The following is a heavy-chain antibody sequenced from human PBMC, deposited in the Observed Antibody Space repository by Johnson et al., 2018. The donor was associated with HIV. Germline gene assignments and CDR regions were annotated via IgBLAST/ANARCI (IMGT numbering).Heavy chain of an antibody. J-gene: IGHJ3*02. V-gene: IGHV3-48*04. CDR2: ISGSGSTI. Sequence: VLLVESGGGLVQPGGSLRLSCAASGFTFSSYAMSWVRQAPGKGLEWVSAISGSGSTIYYADSVKGRFTISRDNAKNSLYLQMNSLRAEDTAVYYCARDQSEVDAFDIWGQGTMVTVSS. CDR3: ARDQSEVDAFDI. CDR1: GFTFSSYA.